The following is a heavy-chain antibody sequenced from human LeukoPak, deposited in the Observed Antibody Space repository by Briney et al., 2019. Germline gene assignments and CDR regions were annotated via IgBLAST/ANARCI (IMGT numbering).Heavy chain of an antibody. CDR1: GFTFSSYA. CDR3: ARDVSLYCSSATCFHDAFDI. J-gene: IGHJ3*02. V-gene: IGHV3-66*02. Sequence: GGSLRLSCAASGFTFSSYAMSWVRQAPGKGLEWVSVIYSGGSTDYADSVKGRFTVSRDNSKNTLYLQMNSLRAEDTAVYYCARDVSLYCSSATCFHDAFDIWGQGTMVTVSS. CDR2: IYSGGST. D-gene: IGHD2-2*01.